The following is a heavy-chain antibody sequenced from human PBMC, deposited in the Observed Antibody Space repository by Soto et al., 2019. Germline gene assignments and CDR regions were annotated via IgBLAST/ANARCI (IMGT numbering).Heavy chain of an antibody. Sequence: SETLSLTCTVSGGSISSYYWSWIRQPPGKGLEWIGYIYYSGSTNYNPSLKSRVTISVDTSKNQFSLKLRSVTAADTAVYYCARPHSSGWYVSAFDIWGQGTMVTVSS. CDR1: GGSISSYY. D-gene: IGHD6-19*01. CDR2: IYYSGST. CDR3: ARPHSSGWYVSAFDI. V-gene: IGHV4-59*08. J-gene: IGHJ3*02.